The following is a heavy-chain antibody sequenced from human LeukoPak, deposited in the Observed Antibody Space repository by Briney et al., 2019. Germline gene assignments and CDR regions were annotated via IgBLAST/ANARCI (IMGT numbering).Heavy chain of an antibody. CDR2: IIPIFGTA. D-gene: IGHD2-15*01. Sequence: ASVKVSCKASGGTFSSYAISWVRQAPGQGLEWMGGIIPIFGTANYAQKFQGRVTITADESTSTAYMELSSLRSEDTAVYYCATPRAGYCSGGSCYWFDPWGQGTLVTVSS. V-gene: IGHV1-69*13. CDR3: ATPRAGYCSGGSCYWFDP. J-gene: IGHJ5*02. CDR1: GGTFSSYA.